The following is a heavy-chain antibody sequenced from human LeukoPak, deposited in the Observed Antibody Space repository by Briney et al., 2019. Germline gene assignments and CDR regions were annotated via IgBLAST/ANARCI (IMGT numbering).Heavy chain of an antibody. Sequence: GGSLRLSCAASGFTFSSYSMNWVRQAPGKGLEWVSYISSGGSSIYYADSVKGRFTVSRDNAKNSLYLQMNSLRAEDTALYYCARGYSGSYYNSLYYYYMDVWGKGTTVTVSS. D-gene: IGHD3-10*01. CDR3: ARGYSGSYYNSLYYYYMDV. V-gene: IGHV3-48*04. CDR1: GFTFSSYS. J-gene: IGHJ6*03. CDR2: ISSGGSSI.